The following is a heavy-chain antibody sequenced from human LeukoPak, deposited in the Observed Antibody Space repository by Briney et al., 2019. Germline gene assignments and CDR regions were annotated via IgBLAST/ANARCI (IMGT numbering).Heavy chain of an antibody. CDR1: GFTFSSYA. CDR2: ISGSGGST. Sequence: PGGSLRLSCAASGFTFSSYAMSWVRQAPGKELEWVSAISGSGGSTYYADSVKGRFTISRDNSKNTLYLQMNSLRAEDTAVYYCAKEATSDCSGGSCYYWYFDLWGRGTLVTVSS. D-gene: IGHD2-15*01. J-gene: IGHJ2*01. V-gene: IGHV3-23*01. CDR3: AKEATSDCSGGSCYYWYFDL.